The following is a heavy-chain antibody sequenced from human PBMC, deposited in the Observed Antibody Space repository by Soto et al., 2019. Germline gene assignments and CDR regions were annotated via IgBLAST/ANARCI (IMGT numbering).Heavy chain of an antibody. J-gene: IGHJ4*02. D-gene: IGHD3-22*01. CDR3: AKGSATSSGYFNY. CDR1: GFTFSSYA. Sequence: EVQLLESGGGLVQPGGSLRLSCAASGFTFSSYAMSWVRQAPGKGLAWVSAISGSGGSTYCADSVKGRFTISRDNSKNTLYLQMNSLRAEDTAVYYCAKGSATSSGYFNYWGQGTLVTVSS. CDR2: ISGSGGST. V-gene: IGHV3-23*01.